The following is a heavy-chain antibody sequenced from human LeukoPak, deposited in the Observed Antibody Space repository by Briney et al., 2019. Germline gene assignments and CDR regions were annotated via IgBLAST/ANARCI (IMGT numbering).Heavy chain of an antibody. CDR3: AKAPRAVAGTGGFDY. D-gene: IGHD6-19*01. J-gene: IGHJ4*02. CDR2: IYYSGST. CDR1: GGSISSSSYY. Sequence: PSETLSLTCTVSGGSISSSSYYWGWIRQPPGKGLEWIRSIYYSGSTYYNPSLKSRVTISVDTSKNQFSLKLSSVTAADTAVYYCAKAPRAVAGTGGFDYWGQGTLVTVSS. V-gene: IGHV4-39*01.